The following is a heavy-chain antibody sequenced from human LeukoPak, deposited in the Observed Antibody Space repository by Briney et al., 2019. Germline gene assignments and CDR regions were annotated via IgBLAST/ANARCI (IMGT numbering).Heavy chain of an antibody. Sequence: GASVKVSCKASGYAFTGYYMHWVRQAPGQELEWMGWINPNSGGTNYAQKFQGRVTMTRDTSISTAYMELSRLRSDDTAVYYCARDWKTIFGVVIIADWGRGTLVTVSS. D-gene: IGHD3-3*01. J-gene: IGHJ4*02. CDR2: INPNSGGT. V-gene: IGHV1-2*02. CDR3: ARDWKTIFGVVIIAD. CDR1: GYAFTGYY.